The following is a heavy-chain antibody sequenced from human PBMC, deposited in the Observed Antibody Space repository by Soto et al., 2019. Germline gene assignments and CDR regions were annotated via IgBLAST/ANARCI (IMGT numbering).Heavy chain of an antibody. J-gene: IGHJ6*02. CDR2: IIPIFGTA. CDR3: ARDPGGGGYDIWPGYYPQWYYGMDV. D-gene: IGHD3-9*01. CDR1: GGTFSSYA. V-gene: IGHV1-69*06. Sequence: QVQLVQSGAEVKKPGSSVKVSCKASGGTFSSYAISWVRQAPGQGLEWMGGIIPIFGTANYAQKFQGRVTITADKSTSTAYRELSSLRSEDTAVYYCARDPGGGGYDIWPGYYPQWYYGMDVLGQGTTVTVSS.